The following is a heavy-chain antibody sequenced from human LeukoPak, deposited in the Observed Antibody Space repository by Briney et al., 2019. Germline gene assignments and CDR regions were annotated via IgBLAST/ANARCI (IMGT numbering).Heavy chain of an antibody. CDR2: IYPDDSNT. CDR3: ARHGHCTNGVCYSNYYYHIDV. J-gene: IGHJ6*03. Sequence: GESLNISCKGSGYSFASSWIGWVRQMPGKGLEWMGIIYPDDSNTRYSPSFEGQITISVDQSIRTAYLQWSSLKASDTAVYYCARHGHCTNGVCYSNYYYHIDVWGKGTTVTVSS. CDR1: GYSFASSW. D-gene: IGHD2-8*01. V-gene: IGHV5-51*01.